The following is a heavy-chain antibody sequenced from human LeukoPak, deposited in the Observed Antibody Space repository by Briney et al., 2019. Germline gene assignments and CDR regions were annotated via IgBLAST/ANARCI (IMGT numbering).Heavy chain of an antibody. CDR3: ATYINWVAGDV. CDR2: IDHEGGGI. CDR1: GFTFSESW. J-gene: IGHJ6*02. Sequence: GGSLRLSCAASGFTFSESWMTWVRQVPGQGLEWVAHIDHEGGGIQYVDSVKGRFTISRDNAKGSVYLQMNSLRAEDTAIYHCATYINWVAGDVWGQGTTVSVSS. D-gene: IGHD1-1*01. V-gene: IGHV3-7*01.